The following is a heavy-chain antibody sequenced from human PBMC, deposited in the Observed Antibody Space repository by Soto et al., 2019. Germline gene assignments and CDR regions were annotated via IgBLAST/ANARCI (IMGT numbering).Heavy chain of an antibody. D-gene: IGHD3-3*01. CDR2: IDPSDSYT. J-gene: IGHJ3*02. V-gene: IGHV5-10-1*01. Sequence: GESLKISCKGSGYSFTSYWISWVRQMPGKGLEWMGRIDPSDSYTNYSPSFQGHVTISADKSISTAYLQWSSLKASDTAMYYWASPIWSGYSCPPTYDAFDIWGQGTMVTVSS. CDR1: GYSFTSYW. CDR3: ASPIWSGYSCPPTYDAFDI.